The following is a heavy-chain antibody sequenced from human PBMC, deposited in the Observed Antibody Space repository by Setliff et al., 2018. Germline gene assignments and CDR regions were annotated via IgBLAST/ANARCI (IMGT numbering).Heavy chain of an antibody. D-gene: IGHD3-10*01. CDR1: GLIVSDIH. CDR3: GPGGKGLLEN. Sequence: PGESLKISCAVSGLIVSDIHMTWVRQAPGKGLEWVSVISASGINTYYADSVRGRFTVSRDNAKNSLYLQMNSLRAEDTAIYYCGPGGKGLLENWGQGTLVTVSS. CDR2: ISASGINT. V-gene: IGHV3-21*01. J-gene: IGHJ4*02.